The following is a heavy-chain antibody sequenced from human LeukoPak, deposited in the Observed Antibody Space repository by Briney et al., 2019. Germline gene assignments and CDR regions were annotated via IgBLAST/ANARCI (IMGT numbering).Heavy chain of an antibody. CDR3: AKGAWSGFYYYYYMDV. D-gene: IGHD3-3*01. Sequence: GGSLRLSCAAPGFTFDDYAMHWVRQAPGKGLEWVSLISWDGGSTYYADSVKGRFTISRDNSKNSLYLQMNSLRAEDTALYYCAKGAWSGFYYYYYMDVWGKGTTVTVSS. J-gene: IGHJ6*03. CDR2: ISWDGGST. V-gene: IGHV3-43D*03. CDR1: GFTFDDYA.